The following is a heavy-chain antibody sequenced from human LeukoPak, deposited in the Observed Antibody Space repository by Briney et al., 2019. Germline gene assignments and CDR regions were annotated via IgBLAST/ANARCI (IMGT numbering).Heavy chain of an antibody. CDR1: GGSFSGYY. V-gene: IGHV4-34*01. CDR3: ARGYTSSYAY. Sequence: SETLSLTCANYGGSFSGYYWSWIRQPPGKGLEWIGEINHSGSTNYNPSLKSRVTISVDTSKNQFSLKLSSVTAADTAVYYCARGYTSSYAYWGQGTLVTVSS. J-gene: IGHJ4*02. D-gene: IGHD2-2*01. CDR2: INHSGST.